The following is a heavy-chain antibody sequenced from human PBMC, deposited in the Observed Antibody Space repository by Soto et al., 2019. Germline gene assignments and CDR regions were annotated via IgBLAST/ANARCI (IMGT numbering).Heavy chain of an antibody. Sequence: PGGSLRLSCAASGFTFSNAWMNWVRQAPGKGLEWVSSISSSSSYIYYADSVKGRFTISRDNAKNSLYLQMNSLRAEDTAVYYCARDLVRGVNDVWGQGTTVTVSS. V-gene: IGHV3-21*01. J-gene: IGHJ6*02. CDR2: ISSSSSYI. CDR1: GFTFSNAW. CDR3: ARDLVRGVNDV. D-gene: IGHD3-10*01.